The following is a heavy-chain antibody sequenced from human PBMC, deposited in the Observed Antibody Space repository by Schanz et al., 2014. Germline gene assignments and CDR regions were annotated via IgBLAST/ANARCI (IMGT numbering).Heavy chain of an antibody. J-gene: IGHJ4*02. D-gene: IGHD6-19*01. V-gene: IGHV3-21*02. CDR2: IGSSSTYI. Sequence: VQLVESGGGLVKPGGSLRLSCAASGFTFSSSSMNWVRQAPGKGLEWVSSIGSSSTYIFYSDSVKGRFTISRDNAKNSLYLQMNSLRPEDTALYYCVGIHVAVAEAFYWGQRALVIVS. CDR1: GFTFSSSS. CDR3: VGIHVAVAEAFY.